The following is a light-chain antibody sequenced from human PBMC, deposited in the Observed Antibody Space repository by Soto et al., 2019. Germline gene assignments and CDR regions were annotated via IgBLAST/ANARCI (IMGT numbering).Light chain of an antibody. CDR2: DVS. J-gene: IGLJ2*01. V-gene: IGLV2-14*03. Sequence: QSALTHPASVSGSPGQSITISCTGTSSDVGGYNYVSWYQHHPGKAPKLMIFDVSNRPSGVSNRFSGSKSGNTASLTISGLQAEDEADYYCSSFTRSSTRVFGGGTKLTVL. CDR3: SSFTRSSTRV. CDR1: SSDVGGYNY.